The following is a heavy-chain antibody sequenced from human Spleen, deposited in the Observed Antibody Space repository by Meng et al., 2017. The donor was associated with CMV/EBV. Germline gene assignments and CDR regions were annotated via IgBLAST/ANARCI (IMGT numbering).Heavy chain of an antibody. J-gene: IGHJ5*02. Sequence: GESLKISCAASGFTVSSNYMSWVRQAPGRGLEWVSLIYSGATTYYADSVKGRFTISRDNSRNTLYLQMNSLRAEDTAVYYCAKDSIVVVPAAPFNWFDPWGQGTLVTVSS. D-gene: IGHD2-2*01. CDR1: GFTVSSNY. CDR2: IYSGATT. CDR3: AKDSIVVVPAAPFNWFDP. V-gene: IGHV3-53*01.